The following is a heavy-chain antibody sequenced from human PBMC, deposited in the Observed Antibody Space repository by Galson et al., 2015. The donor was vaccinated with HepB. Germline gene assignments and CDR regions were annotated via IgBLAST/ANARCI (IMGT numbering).Heavy chain of an antibody. Sequence: SLRLSCAASGFTFSSYAMSWVRQAPGKGLEWVSAISGSGGSTYYADSVKGRFTISRDNSKNTLYLQMNSLRAEDTAVYYCAKITGVRGRPDYWGQGTLVTVSS. J-gene: IGHJ4*02. V-gene: IGHV3-23*01. CDR1: GFTFSSYA. D-gene: IGHD3-10*01. CDR2: ISGSGGST. CDR3: AKITGVRGRPDY.